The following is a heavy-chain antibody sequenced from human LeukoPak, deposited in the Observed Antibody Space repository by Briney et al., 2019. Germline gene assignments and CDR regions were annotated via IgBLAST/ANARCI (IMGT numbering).Heavy chain of an antibody. CDR2: IYPGDSDT. CDR1: GYSFTSYR. CDR3: ATCARGYDILTGYSNDAFDI. V-gene: IGHV5-51*01. Sequence: GESLKISCKGSGYSFTSYRIGWVRQMPGKGLEWMGIIYPGDSDTRYSPSFQGQVTISADKSISTAYLQWSSLKASDAAMYYCATCARGYDILTGYSNDAFDIWGQGTMVTVSS. D-gene: IGHD3-9*01. J-gene: IGHJ3*02.